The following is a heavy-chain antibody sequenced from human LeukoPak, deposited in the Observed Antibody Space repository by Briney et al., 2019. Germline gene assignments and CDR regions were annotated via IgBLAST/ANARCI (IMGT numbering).Heavy chain of an antibody. J-gene: IGHJ4*02. V-gene: IGHV4-4*09. Sequence: SETLSLTCTVSGGSISSYYWSWIRQPPGKGLEWIGYIYASGSTNYNPSLKSRVTISVDTSKNQFSLKLSSVPAADTAVYCCARQDAIAAPPGYWGQGTLVTVSS. CDR2: IYASGST. CDR1: GGSISSYY. D-gene: IGHD6-6*01. CDR3: ARQDAIAAPPGY.